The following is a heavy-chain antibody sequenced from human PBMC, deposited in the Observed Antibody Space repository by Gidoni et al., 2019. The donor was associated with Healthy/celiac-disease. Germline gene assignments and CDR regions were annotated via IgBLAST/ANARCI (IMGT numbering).Heavy chain of an antibody. CDR2: IYYSGST. V-gene: IGHV4-39*01. CDR1: GGSISSSSYY. J-gene: IGHJ3*02. D-gene: IGHD3-16*01. Sequence: QLQLQESGPGLVKPSETLSLTCTVSGGSISSSSYYWGWIRQPPGKGLEWIGSIYYSGSTYYNPSLKSRVTISVDTSKNQFSLKLSSVTAADTAVYYCARTAHYDYGRDAFDIWGQGTMVTVSP. CDR3: ARTAHYDYGRDAFDI.